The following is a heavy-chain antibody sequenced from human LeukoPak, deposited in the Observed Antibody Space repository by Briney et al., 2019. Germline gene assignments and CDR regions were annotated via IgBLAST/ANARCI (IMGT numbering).Heavy chain of an antibody. D-gene: IGHD5-24*01. CDR3: ARIRRDGYNYDY. Sequence: SETLSHTCTVSGGSISSGDYYWSWIRQPPGKGLEWIGYIYYSGSTYYNPSLKSRVTISVDTSKNQFSLKLSSVTAADTAVYYCARIRRDGYNYDYWGQGTLVTVSS. V-gene: IGHV4-30-4*01. CDR2: IYYSGST. J-gene: IGHJ4*02. CDR1: GGSISSGDYY.